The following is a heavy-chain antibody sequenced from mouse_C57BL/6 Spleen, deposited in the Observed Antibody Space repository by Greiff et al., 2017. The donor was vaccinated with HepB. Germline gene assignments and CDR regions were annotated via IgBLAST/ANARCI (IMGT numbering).Heavy chain of an antibody. J-gene: IGHJ3*01. V-gene: IGHV1-82*01. Sequence: VQLQQSGPELVKPGASVKISCKASGYAFSSSWMNWVKQRPGKGLEWIGRIYPGDGDTNYNGKFKGKATLTADKSSSTAYMQLSSLTSEDSAVYFCARTDSSGDVSWFAYWGQGTLVTVSA. CDR1: GYAFSSSW. CDR2: IYPGDGDT. CDR3: ARTDSSGDVSWFAY. D-gene: IGHD3-2*02.